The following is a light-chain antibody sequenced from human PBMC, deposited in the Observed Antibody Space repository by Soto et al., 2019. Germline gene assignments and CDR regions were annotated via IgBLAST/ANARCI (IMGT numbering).Light chain of an antibody. J-gene: IGKJ1*01. CDR2: GAS. V-gene: IGKV3-20*01. CDR1: QTVSSSF. Sequence: DIVLTQSPGTLSLSQGERATLSCRASQTVSSSFLAWYQQKPGQAPRLLIYGASTRATGIPDRFSGSGSGTDFTLTISSLEPEDLAVYHCQQYDRSAWTFGQGTKVEVK. CDR3: QQYDRSAWT.